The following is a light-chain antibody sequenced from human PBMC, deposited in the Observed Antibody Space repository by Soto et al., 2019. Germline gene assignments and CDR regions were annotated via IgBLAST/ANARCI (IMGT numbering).Light chain of an antibody. CDR2: DAS. V-gene: IGKV3-11*01. Sequence: EIVLTQSPATLSLSPGERATLSCRASQSVSSYLAWYQQKPGQAPRLLIYDASNRATGIPARFSGSGSGTDFTLTISSLEPEDFARYDCQQRSNWPQGFTFGPGTKVDIK. J-gene: IGKJ3*01. CDR3: QQRSNWPQGFT. CDR1: QSVSSY.